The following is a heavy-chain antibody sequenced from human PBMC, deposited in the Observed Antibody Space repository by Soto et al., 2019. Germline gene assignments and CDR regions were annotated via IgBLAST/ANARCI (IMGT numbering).Heavy chain of an antibody. D-gene: IGHD2-2*01. V-gene: IGHV4-59*01. CDR2: IHYSGST. J-gene: IGHJ4*02. CDR1: GAFISNYY. CDR3: ARVSGSRSN. Sequence: SETLSVTCTVSGAFISNYYWSWIRQAPGKGLEWIGDIHYSGSTNYNPSLQSRVTISVDTSKNQFSLKLRSVTAADTAVYYCARVSGSRSNWGQGTLVTVS.